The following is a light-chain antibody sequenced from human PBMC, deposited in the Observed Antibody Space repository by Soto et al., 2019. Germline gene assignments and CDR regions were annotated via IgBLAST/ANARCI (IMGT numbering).Light chain of an antibody. CDR1: QSVSSY. Sequence: EIVLTQSPATLSLSPGKRATLSCRASQSVSSYLVWFQQKPGQAPRLLIYDASYRATGVPARFSGSGSGTDITLTISSLEPEDVAVYFCQHRKNWPWTFGRGTKVEIK. J-gene: IGKJ1*01. V-gene: IGKV3-11*01. CDR2: DAS. CDR3: QHRKNWPWT.